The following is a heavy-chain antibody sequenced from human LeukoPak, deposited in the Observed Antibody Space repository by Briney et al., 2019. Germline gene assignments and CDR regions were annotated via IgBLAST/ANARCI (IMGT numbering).Heavy chain of an antibody. V-gene: IGHV3-9*01. CDR2: ISWNSGSI. Sequence: GGSLRLSCAASGFTFDDYAMHWVRQAPGKGLEWVSGISWNSGSIGYADSVKGRFTISRDNAKNSLYLQMNSLRAEDTAVYYCARGYRWLQLSIRCPFDYWGQGTLVTVSS. J-gene: IGHJ4*02. CDR3: ARGYRWLQLSIRCPFDY. D-gene: IGHD5-24*01. CDR1: GFTFDDYA.